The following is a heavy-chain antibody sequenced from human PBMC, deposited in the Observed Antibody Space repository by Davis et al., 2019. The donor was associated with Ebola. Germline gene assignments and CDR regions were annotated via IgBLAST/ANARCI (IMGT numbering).Heavy chain of an antibody. V-gene: IGHV1-8*03. CDR2: MNPNSGNT. J-gene: IGHJ6*03. CDR1: GYTFTSYD. CDR3: ARASPVVVPAAIVYYYYYMDV. D-gene: IGHD2-2*01. Sequence: ASVPVSCKASGYTFTSYDINWVRQATGQGLEWMGWMNPNSGNTGYAQKFQGRVTITRNTSISTAYMELSSLRSEDTAVYYCARASPVVVPAAIVYYYYYMDVWGKGTTVTVSS.